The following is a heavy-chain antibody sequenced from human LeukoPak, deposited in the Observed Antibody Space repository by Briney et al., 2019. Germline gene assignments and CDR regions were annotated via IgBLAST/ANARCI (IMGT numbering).Heavy chain of an antibody. D-gene: IGHD1-14*01. CDR1: GFTVNSNY. V-gene: IGHV3-48*04. CDR3: ARAPNLYYMDV. CDR2: ISSSSSTI. J-gene: IGHJ6*03. Sequence: GGSLRLSCAPSGFTVNSNYMSWVRQAPGKGPEWVSYISSSSSTIYYADSVKGRFPISRDNAKNALYLQMNSLRAEDTAVYYCARAPNLYYMDVWGKGTTVTVSS.